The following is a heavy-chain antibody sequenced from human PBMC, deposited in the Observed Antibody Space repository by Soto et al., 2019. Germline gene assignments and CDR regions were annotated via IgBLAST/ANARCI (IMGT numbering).Heavy chain of an antibody. J-gene: IGHJ3*02. CDR2: ISGSGGTT. CDR1: GFTFSTYA. CDR3: ARIFRGGHAFDI. Sequence: GGSLRLSCAASGFTFSTYAMSWVRQAPGKGLEWVSTISGSGGTTYYADSVKGRFTISRDNSKNTLYLQMNSLRAEDTAVYYCARIFRGGHAFDIWGQGTMVTVSS. D-gene: IGHD3-3*01. V-gene: IGHV3-23*01.